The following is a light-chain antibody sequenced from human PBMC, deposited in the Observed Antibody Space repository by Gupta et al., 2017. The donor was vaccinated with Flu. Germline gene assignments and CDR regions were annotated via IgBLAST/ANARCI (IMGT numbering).Light chain of an antibody. J-gene: IGKJ2*01. CDR3: QQVNSSPYT. V-gene: IGKV3-20*01. CDR2: GAS. Sequence: ENVLTQSPDTLSLSPGERATLYCRASQIINNNYLAWYQQKLGQPPRLLIYGASTRATGIPDRFSGSGSGTDFTLTISRLEPEDFAVYFCQQVNSSPYTFGQGTKVQIK. CDR1: QIINNNY.